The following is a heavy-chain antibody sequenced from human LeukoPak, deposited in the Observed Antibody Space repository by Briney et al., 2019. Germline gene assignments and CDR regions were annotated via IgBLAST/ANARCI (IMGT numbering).Heavy chain of an antibody. CDR3: ARYGSITMIAVAKTDAFDI. CDR1: GGSISSSSYY. J-gene: IGHJ3*02. CDR2: IYYSGST. D-gene: IGHD3-22*01. V-gene: IGHV4-39*01. Sequence: SETLSLTCTVSGGSISSSSYYWGWIRQPPGKWLEWIGSIYYSGSTYYNPSLKSRVTISVDTSKNQFSLKLSSVTAADTAVYYCARYGSITMIAVAKTDAFDIWGQGTMVTVSS.